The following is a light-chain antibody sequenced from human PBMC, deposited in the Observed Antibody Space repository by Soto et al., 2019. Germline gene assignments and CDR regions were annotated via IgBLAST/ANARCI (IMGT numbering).Light chain of an antibody. CDR1: QNLRSS. CDR2: GAS. Sequence: VMTQSPATLSVTPGERATLSCRASQNLRSSLAWYQQKPVQAPRLLIYGASTRATGIPARFSGSGSGTEFTLTISSLQSEDFAVYFCQQYNIWPQTFGQGTKVDIK. CDR3: QQYNIWPQT. J-gene: IGKJ1*01. V-gene: IGKV3-15*01.